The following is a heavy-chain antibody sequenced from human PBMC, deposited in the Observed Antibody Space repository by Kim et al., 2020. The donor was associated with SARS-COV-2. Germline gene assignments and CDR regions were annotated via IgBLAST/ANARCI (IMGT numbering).Heavy chain of an antibody. D-gene: IGHD6-13*01. CDR3: ARVLAAAVDWFDP. CDR2: ISSSGSTI. Sequence: GGSLRLSCAASGFTFSDYYMSWIRQAPGKGLEWVSYISSSGSTIYYADSVKGRFTISRDNAKNSLYLQMNSLRAEDTAVYYCARVLAAAVDWFDPWGQGTLVTVSS. V-gene: IGHV3-11*01. J-gene: IGHJ5*02. CDR1: GFTFSDYY.